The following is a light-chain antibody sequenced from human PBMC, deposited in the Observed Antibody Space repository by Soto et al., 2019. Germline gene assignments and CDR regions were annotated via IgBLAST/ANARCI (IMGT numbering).Light chain of an antibody. CDR2: KAS. Sequence: DIQMTQSPSTLSASVGDRVTITYRASQSISNSLAWYQQKPGKAPNLLIYKASSSESGVPSRFSGSGSGTEFTLTISSLQPDDFATYYCRQYTSYPVTFGGGTKVE. J-gene: IGKJ4*01. V-gene: IGKV1-5*03. CDR3: RQYTSYPVT. CDR1: QSISNS.